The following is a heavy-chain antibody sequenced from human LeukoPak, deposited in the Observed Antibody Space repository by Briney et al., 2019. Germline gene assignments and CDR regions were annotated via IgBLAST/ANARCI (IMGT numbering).Heavy chain of an antibody. V-gene: IGHV3-7*01. J-gene: IGHJ4*02. D-gene: IGHD2-21*01. Sequence: GRSLRLSCAASGFTFSTYWMSWVRQAPGKGLEWVANINQDGSEKYYVDSVKGRFTISRDNAKNSLYLQMNSLRAEDTAVYYCASGSYSLPTWYWGQGTLVTVSS. CDR2: INQDGSEK. CDR1: GFTFSTYW. CDR3: ASGSYSLPTWY.